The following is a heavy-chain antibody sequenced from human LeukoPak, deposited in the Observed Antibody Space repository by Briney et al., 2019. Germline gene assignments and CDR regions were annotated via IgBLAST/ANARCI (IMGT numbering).Heavy chain of an antibody. D-gene: IGHD3-3*01. CDR2: IWYDGSNK. CDR1: GFTFSSYA. CDR3: AVPITIFGVPYH. J-gene: IGHJ5*02. Sequence: GGSLRLSCAASGFTFSSYAMHWVRQAPGKGLEWVAVIWYDGSNKYYADSVKGRFTISRDNSKNTLYLQMNSLRAEDTAVYYCAVPITIFGVPYHWGQGTLVTVSS. V-gene: IGHV3-33*08.